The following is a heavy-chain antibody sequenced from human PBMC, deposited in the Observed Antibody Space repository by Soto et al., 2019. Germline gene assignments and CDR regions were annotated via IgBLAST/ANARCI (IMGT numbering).Heavy chain of an antibody. D-gene: IGHD6-13*01. CDR1: SGSISSSNW. CDR2: IYHTGST. V-gene: IGHV4-4*02. CDR3: ASGTAADYYYGMDV. Sequence: SETLCLTCDVSSGSISSSNWWIWVRQSPGKGLEWIGEIYHTGSTNYNPSLKSRVAISVDKSENQFSLKLSSVTAADTAVYFCASGTAADYYYGMDVWGQGTTVTV. J-gene: IGHJ6*02.